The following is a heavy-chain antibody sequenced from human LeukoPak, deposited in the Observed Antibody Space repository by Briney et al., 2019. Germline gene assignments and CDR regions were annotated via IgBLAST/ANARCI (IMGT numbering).Heavy chain of an antibody. V-gene: IGHV1-69*10. D-gene: IGHD5-18*01. Sequence: ASVKVSCKASGGTFSSYAISWVRQAPGQGLEWMGGIIPILGIANYAQKFQGRVTITADKSTSTAYMELSSLRSEDTAVYYCARWRVGWDTAMVPEYYYGMDVWGQGTTVTVSS. J-gene: IGHJ6*02. CDR2: IIPILGIA. CDR3: ARWRVGWDTAMVPEYYYGMDV. CDR1: GGTFSSYA.